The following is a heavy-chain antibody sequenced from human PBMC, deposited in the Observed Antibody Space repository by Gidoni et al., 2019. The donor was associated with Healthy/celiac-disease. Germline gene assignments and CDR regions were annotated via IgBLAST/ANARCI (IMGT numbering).Heavy chain of an antibody. CDR3: AKLSSYGDDHFDY. J-gene: IGHJ4*02. D-gene: IGHD4-17*01. V-gene: IGHV3-23*01. CDR1: GFTFSSYA. CDR2: ISGSGGST. Sequence: EVQLLESGGGLVQPGGSLRLSCAASGFTFSSYAMSWVRQAPGKGLEWFSAISGSGGSTYYADSVKGRFTISRDNSKNTLYLQMNSLRAEDTAVYYCAKLSSYGDDHFDYWGQGTLVTVSS.